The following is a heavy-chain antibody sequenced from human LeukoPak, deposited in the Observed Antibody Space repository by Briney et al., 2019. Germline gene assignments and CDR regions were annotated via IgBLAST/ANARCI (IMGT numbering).Heavy chain of an antibody. CDR1: GFTFSNYW. Sequence: GGSLRLSCAASGFTFSNYWMHWVRQAPGEALMWVSRIKSDGSSTTYADSVKGRFTIPRDNAKNTLYLQMNSLRAEDTAVYYCSRDSLSSCGGDCYSGLDVWGQGTTVTVSS. V-gene: IGHV3-74*01. CDR3: SRDSLSSCGGDCYSGLDV. D-gene: IGHD2-21*02. J-gene: IGHJ6*02. CDR2: IKSDGSST.